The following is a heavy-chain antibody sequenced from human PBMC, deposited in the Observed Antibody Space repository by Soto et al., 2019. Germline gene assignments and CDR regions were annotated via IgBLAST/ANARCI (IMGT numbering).Heavy chain of an antibody. CDR1: GYPIANVNY. V-gene: IGHV4-38-2*01. Sequence: PSETLSLTCDVSGYPIANVNYLGWIRQPPGKGLEWIGSIHPNGRTYYNPSPKTRVTLSLDTSHNPPSPRPTPVPAPHPALYHFSRTLIFVYTTLTPDFDLWGQGTLVTVSS. D-gene: IGHD1-26*01. J-gene: IGHJ5*02. CDR3: SRTLIFVYTTLTPDFDL. CDR2: IHPNGRT.